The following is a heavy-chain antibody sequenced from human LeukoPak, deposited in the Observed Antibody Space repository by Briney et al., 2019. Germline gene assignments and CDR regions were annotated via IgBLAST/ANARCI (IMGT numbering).Heavy chain of an antibody. CDR1: GFTFDDYA. Sequence: PGGSLRLSCAASGFTFDDYAMHWVRQAPGKGLEWVSGISWNSGSIGYADSVKGRITISRDNAKNSLYLQMNSLRAEDTALYYCAKGKGLSYYGSGSLSRGGMDVWGQGTTVTASS. J-gene: IGHJ6*02. V-gene: IGHV3-9*01. CDR2: ISWNSGSI. D-gene: IGHD3-10*01. CDR3: AKGKGLSYYGSGSLSRGGMDV.